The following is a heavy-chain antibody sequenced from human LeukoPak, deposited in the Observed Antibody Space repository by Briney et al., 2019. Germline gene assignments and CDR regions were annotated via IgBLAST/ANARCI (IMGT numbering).Heavy chain of an antibody. CDR2: IIPIFGTA. CDR1: GGTFSSYA. CDR3: ARSSIIAAAGPYYFDY. J-gene: IGHJ4*02. V-gene: IGHV1-69*06. Sequence: SVKVSCKASGGTFSSYAISWVRQAPGQGLEWMGGIIPIFGTANYAQKFQGRVTITADKSTTTAYMELSSLRSEDTAVYYCARSSIIAAAGPYYFDYWGQGTLVTVSS. D-gene: IGHD6-13*01.